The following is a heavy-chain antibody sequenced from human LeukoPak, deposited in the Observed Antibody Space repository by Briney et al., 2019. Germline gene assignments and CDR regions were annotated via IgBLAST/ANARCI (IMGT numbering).Heavy chain of an antibody. Sequence: GGSLRLSCAASGFTVSSNYMSWVRQAPGKGLEWVSVIYSGGSTYYADSVKGRFTISRDNSKNTLYLQMNSLRAEDTAVYYCARGHYDILTGPPHPPYFDYWGQGTLVTVSS. CDR2: IYSGGST. V-gene: IGHV3-53*01. CDR3: ARGHYDILTGPPHPPYFDY. CDR1: GFTVSSNY. D-gene: IGHD3-9*01. J-gene: IGHJ4*02.